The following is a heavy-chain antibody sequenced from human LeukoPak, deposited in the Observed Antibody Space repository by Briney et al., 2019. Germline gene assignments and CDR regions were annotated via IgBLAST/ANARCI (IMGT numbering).Heavy chain of an antibody. CDR3: ASNYYYDSSGYSAY. Sequence: SETLSLTCAVSGYSISSGYYWGWIRQPPGKGLEWIGEINHSGSTNYNPSLKSRVTISVDTSKNQFSLKLSSVTAADTAVYYCASNYYYDSSGYSAYWGQGTLVTVSS. D-gene: IGHD3-22*01. CDR1: GYSISSGYY. V-gene: IGHV4-38-2*01. J-gene: IGHJ4*02. CDR2: INHSGST.